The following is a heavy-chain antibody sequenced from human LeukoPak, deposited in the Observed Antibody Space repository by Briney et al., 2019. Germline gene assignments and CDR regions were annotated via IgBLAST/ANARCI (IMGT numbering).Heavy chain of an antibody. Sequence: GGSLRLSCAASGFTFGSYGMHWVRQAPGKGLEWVAVISYDGSNKYYADSVKGRFTISRDNSKNTLYLQMNSLRAEDTAVYYCAKDYDEVLWFGELYFDYWGQGTLVTVSS. D-gene: IGHD3-10*01. J-gene: IGHJ4*02. CDR2: ISYDGSNK. CDR3: AKDYDEVLWFGELYFDY. V-gene: IGHV3-30*18. CDR1: GFTFGSYG.